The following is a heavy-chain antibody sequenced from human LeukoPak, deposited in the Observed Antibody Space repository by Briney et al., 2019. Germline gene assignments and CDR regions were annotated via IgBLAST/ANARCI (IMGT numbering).Heavy chain of an antibody. V-gene: IGHV3-21*01. Sequence: GGSLRLSCAASGGFTFSSYSMNWVRLAPGKGLEWVSSVSSSGTYIYYADSVKGRFTISRDNAKNSLYLQMNSLRAEDTAVYYCARDHANYYGSVSSPYYFDYWGQGTLVTVSS. CDR3: ARDHANYYGSVSSPYYFDY. CDR1: GGFTFSSYS. D-gene: IGHD3-10*01. CDR2: VSSSGTYI. J-gene: IGHJ4*02.